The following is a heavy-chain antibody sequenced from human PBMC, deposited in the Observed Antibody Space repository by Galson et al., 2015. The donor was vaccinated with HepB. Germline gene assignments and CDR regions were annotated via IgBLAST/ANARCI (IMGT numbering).Heavy chain of an antibody. D-gene: IGHD6-13*01. Sequence: SLRLSCAASGFTFSSYAMSWVRQAPGKGLEWVSAISGSGGSTYYADSVKGRFTISRDNSKNTLYLQMNSLRAEDTAVYYCAKIPVPYSSSWYLTYNAFDIWGQGTMVTVSS. J-gene: IGHJ3*02. CDR1: GFTFSSYA. CDR3: AKIPVPYSSSWYLTYNAFDI. V-gene: IGHV3-23*01. CDR2: ISGSGGST.